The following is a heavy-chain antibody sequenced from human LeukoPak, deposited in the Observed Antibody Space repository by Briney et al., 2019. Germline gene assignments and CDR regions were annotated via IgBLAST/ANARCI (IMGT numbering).Heavy chain of an antibody. CDR1: GFTFSSYS. CDR3: ARDQRPISGDWFDP. J-gene: IGHJ5*02. Sequence: PGGSLRLSCAASGFTFSSYSMNWVRQAPGKGLEWVSYISSSSSTIYYADSVKGRFTISRDNSKNTLYLQMNSLRAEDTAVYYCARDQRPISGDWFDPWGQGTLVTVSS. V-gene: IGHV3-48*01. CDR2: ISSSSSTI. D-gene: IGHD6-25*01.